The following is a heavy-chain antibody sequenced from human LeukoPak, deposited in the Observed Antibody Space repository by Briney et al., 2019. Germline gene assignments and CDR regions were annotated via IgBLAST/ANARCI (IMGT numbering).Heavy chain of an antibody. CDR2: ISGSGGST. CDR3: AKGGTVTTLAWIDY. Sequence: GGTLRLSCATPGFTFSSYGMSWVRQAPGEGLEWVSAISGSGGSTYYADSVKGRFTISRDNSKNTLYLQMNSLRAEDTAVYYCAKGGTVTTLAWIDYWGQGTLVTVSS. J-gene: IGHJ4*02. V-gene: IGHV3-23*01. D-gene: IGHD4-17*01. CDR1: GFTFSSYG.